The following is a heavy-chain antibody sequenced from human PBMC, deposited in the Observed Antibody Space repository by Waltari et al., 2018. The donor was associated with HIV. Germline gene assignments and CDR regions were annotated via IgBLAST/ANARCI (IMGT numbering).Heavy chain of an antibody. CDR3: ARVSLGFRELPDRKNYYFDY. J-gene: IGHJ4*02. CDR2: IYYSGST. V-gene: IGHV4-31*03. D-gene: IGHD3-10*01. CDR1: GGSISSGGYY. Sequence: QVQLQESGPGLVKPSQTLSLTCTVSGGSISSGGYYWSWIRQHPGKGLEWIGYIYYSGSTYYNPSLKSRVTISVDTSKNQFSLKLSSVTAADTAVYYCARVSLGFRELPDRKNYYFDYWGQGTLVTVSS.